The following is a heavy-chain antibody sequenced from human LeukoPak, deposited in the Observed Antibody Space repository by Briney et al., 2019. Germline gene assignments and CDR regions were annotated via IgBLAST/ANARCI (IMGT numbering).Heavy chain of an antibody. Sequence: GGSLRLSCAASGFTFSSYAMSWVRQAPGKGLEWVSAISGSGGSTYYADSVKGRFTISRDNSKNTLYLQMNSLRAEDTAVYYCAKDAIEKYCSGTSCYSPYSWFDPWGQGTLVTVSS. CDR2: ISGSGGST. D-gene: IGHD2-2*01. CDR3: AKDAIEKYCSGTSCYSPYSWFDP. CDR1: GFTFSSYA. V-gene: IGHV3-23*01. J-gene: IGHJ5*02.